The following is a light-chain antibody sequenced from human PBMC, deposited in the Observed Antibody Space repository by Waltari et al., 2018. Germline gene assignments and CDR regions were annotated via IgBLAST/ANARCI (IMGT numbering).Light chain of an antibody. CDR3: QQYYSSWT. J-gene: IGKJ1*01. Sequence: DIVLTQSPDSLAVSLGERATINSRSSQSLLFTTNNKNYCAWFQQKPGQSPHLLIYWASTRESGVPDRFSGNGSGTDFTLTISSLQPEDVAVYYCQQYYSSWTFGQGTKVEIK. V-gene: IGKV4-1*01. CDR1: QSLLFTTNNKNY. CDR2: WAS.